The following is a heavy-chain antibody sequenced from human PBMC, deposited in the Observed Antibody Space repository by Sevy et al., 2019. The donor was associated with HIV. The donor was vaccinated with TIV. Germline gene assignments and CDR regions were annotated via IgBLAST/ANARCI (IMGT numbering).Heavy chain of an antibody. CDR3: ARGSFCSSASCYSGGYHY. CDR1: GFTFSSYW. V-gene: IGHV3-7*01. Sequence: GGSLRLSCAASGFTFSSYWLNWVRQAPGKGLEWVANIKQDGSERYYVDSVKGRFTISRDNAKNSLYLQMNSLRAEDTAVYYCARGSFCSSASCYSGGYHYWGQGTLVTVSP. J-gene: IGHJ4*02. D-gene: IGHD2-2*01. CDR2: IKQDGSER.